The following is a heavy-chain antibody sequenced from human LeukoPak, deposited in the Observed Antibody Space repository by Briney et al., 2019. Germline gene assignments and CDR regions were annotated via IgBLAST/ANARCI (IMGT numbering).Heavy chain of an antibody. D-gene: IGHD3-10*01. CDR1: GGSISSSSYY. V-gene: IGHV4-39*01. J-gene: IGHJ4*02. CDR2: IYYSGST. CDR3: ARRDYYGSGSSYPFVY. Sequence: SETLSLTCTVSGGSISSSSYYWGWIRQPPGKGLEWIGSIYYSGSTYYNPSLKSRVTISVDTSKNQFSLKLSSVTAADTAVYYCARRDYYGSGSSYPFVYWGQGTLVTVSS.